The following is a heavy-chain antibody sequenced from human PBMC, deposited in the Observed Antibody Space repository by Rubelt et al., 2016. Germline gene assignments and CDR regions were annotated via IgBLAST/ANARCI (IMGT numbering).Heavy chain of an antibody. D-gene: IGHD3-10*01. CDR2: ISGAGSIT. J-gene: IGHJ4*02. CDR3: ARDQLAYYSFGSGSYTFDY. V-gene: IGHV3-74*01. Sequence: GKGLVWVSRISGAGSITNYVDSVTGRFTISRDNAKNTLYLQMNSLRAEDTAVYYCARDQLAYYSFGSGSYTFDYWGQGILVTVSS.